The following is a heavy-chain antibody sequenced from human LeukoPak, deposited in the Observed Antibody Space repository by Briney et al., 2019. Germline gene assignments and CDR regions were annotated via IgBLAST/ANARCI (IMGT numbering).Heavy chain of an antibody. D-gene: IGHD5-18*01. CDR1: GYTFTSYY. CDR2: INPSGGST. V-gene: IGHV1-46*01. Sequence: ASVKVSCKASGYTFTSYYMHWVRQAPGQGLEWMGIINPSGGSTSYAQKFQGRVTMTRDTSTSTVYMELSSLRSEDTAVYYCARVGNRGYSTSYFDYWGQGTLVTASS. CDR3: ARVGNRGYSTSYFDY. J-gene: IGHJ4*02.